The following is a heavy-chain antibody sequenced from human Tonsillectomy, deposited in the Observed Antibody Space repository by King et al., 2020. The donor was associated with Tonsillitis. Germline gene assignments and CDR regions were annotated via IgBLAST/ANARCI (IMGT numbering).Heavy chain of an antibody. CDR3: ARRSYDILTGYTPFDY. CDR2: IYYSGST. V-gene: IGHV4-39*07. D-gene: IGHD3-9*01. Sequence: QLQESGPGLVKPSETLSLTCTVSGGSISSSSYYWGWIRQPPGKGLEWIGRIYYSGSTYYNPSLKSRVTISVDTSKNQFSLKLSSVTAADTAVYYCARRSYDILTGYTPFDYWGQGTLVTVSS. CDR1: GGSISSSSYY. J-gene: IGHJ4*02.